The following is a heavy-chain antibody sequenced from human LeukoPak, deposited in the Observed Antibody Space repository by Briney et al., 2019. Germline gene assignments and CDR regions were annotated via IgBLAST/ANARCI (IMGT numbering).Heavy chain of an antibody. CDR2: INHSGST. CDR3: ARGGRGRMVHKLFDY. V-gene: IGHV4-34*01. J-gene: IGHJ4*02. D-gene: IGHD3-10*01. Sequence: SETLSLTCAVYGGSFSGYYWSWIRQPPGKGLEWIGEINHSGSTNYNPSLKSRVTISVDTSKNQFSLKLSSVTAADTAVYYCARGGRGRMVHKLFDYWGQGTLVTVSS. CDR1: GGSFSGYY.